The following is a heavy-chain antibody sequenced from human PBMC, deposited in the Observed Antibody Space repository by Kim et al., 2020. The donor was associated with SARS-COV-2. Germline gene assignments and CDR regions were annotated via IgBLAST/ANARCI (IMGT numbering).Heavy chain of an antibody. CDR2: ISWNSGSI. J-gene: IGHJ6*02. V-gene: IGHV3-9*01. CDR3: AKDTRVEGYYYYYYYGMDV. Sequence: GGSLRLSCAASGFTFDDYAMHWVRQAPGKGLEWVSGISWNSGSIGYADSVKGRFTISRDNAKNSLYLQMNSLRAEDTALYYCAKDTRVEGYYYYYYYGMDVWGQGTTVTVSS. D-gene: IGHD3-22*01. CDR1: GFTFDDYA.